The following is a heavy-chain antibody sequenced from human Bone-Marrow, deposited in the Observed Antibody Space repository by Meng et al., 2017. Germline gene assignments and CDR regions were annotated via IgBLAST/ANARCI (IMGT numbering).Heavy chain of an antibody. CDR2: IKSKTDGGTT. J-gene: IGHJ4*02. CDR3: AKYSYGLGDYFDY. CDR1: GFTFSNAW. V-gene: IGHV3-15*01. D-gene: IGHD5-18*01. Sequence: GGSLRLSCAASGFTFSNAWMSWVRQAPGKGLEWVGRIKSKTDGGTTDYAAPVKGRFTISRDDSKNTLYLQVNSLRAEDTALYYCAKYSYGLGDYFDYWGQGALVTVSS.